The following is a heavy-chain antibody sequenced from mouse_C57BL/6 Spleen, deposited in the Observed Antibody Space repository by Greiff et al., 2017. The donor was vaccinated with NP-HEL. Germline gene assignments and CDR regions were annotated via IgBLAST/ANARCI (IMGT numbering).Heavy chain of an antibody. CDR1: GYTFTSYW. J-gene: IGHJ3*01. CDR3: ARLGTTVAGAY. CDR2: IDPSDSET. Sequence: VQLQQSGAELVRPGSSVKLSCKASGYTFTSYWMHWVKQRPIQGLEWIGNIDPSDSETHYNQKFKDKATLTVDKSSSTAYMQLSSLTSEDSAVYYCARLGTTVAGAYWGQGTLVTVSA. V-gene: IGHV1-52*01. D-gene: IGHD1-1*01.